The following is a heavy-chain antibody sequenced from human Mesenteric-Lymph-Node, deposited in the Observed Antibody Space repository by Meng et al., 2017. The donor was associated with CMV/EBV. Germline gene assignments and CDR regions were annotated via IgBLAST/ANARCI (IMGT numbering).Heavy chain of an antibody. J-gene: IGHJ6*02. D-gene: IGHD3-3*01. CDR2: ISSSSSYI. V-gene: IGHV3-21*01. CDR1: GFAFSDHY. CDR3: ARGGYYDFWSGHYYYYGMDV. Sequence: GESLKISCAASGFAFSDHYMDWVRQAPGKGLEWVSSISSSSSYIYYADSVKGRFTISRDNAKNSLYLQMNSLSAEDTAVYYCARGGYYDFWSGHYYYYGMDVWGQGTTVTVSS.